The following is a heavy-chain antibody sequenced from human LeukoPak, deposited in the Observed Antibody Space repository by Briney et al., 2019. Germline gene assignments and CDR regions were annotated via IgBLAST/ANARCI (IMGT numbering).Heavy chain of an antibody. CDR3: ARLLGWYFDL. CDR2: ISSSSSYI. Sequence: GGSLRLSCAASGFTFSSYSMNWVRQAPGKGLEWVSSISSSSSYIYYADSVKGRFTISRDNAKNSLYLQMNSLRAEDTGVYYCARLLGWYFDLWGRGTLVTVSS. J-gene: IGHJ2*01. V-gene: IGHV3-21*01. CDR1: GFTFSSYS.